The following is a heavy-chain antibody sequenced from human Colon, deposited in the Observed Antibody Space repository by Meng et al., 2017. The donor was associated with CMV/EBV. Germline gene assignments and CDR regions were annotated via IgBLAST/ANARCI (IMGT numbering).Heavy chain of an antibody. J-gene: IGHJ4*02. CDR3: TRERPDYYGSGSSDY. Sequence: GQSLRLSCTTSRFTFPSYALSWVRQAPGKGLEWVGFIRRTGSGGTTEYAASVKGRFTISRDDSKSIAYLQMNSLKTEDTAVYYCTRERPDYYGSGSSDYWGQGTLVTVSS. D-gene: IGHD3-10*01. CDR1: RFTFPSYA. CDR2: IRRTGSGGTT. V-gene: IGHV3-49*04.